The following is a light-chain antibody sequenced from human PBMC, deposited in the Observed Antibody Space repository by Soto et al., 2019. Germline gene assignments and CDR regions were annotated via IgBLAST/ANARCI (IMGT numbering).Light chain of an antibody. CDR1: TGAVTSGNY. V-gene: IGLV7-43*01. J-gene: IGLJ1*01. CDR2: STS. CDR3: LLYYGGAPV. Sequence: QAVVTQEPSLTVSPGGTVTLTCASSTGAVTSGNYPNWFQQQPGQAPRALIYSTSNQHSWTPARFSGSLLGGKAALTLSGVQPEDEAEYYCLLYYGGAPVFGTGTKLTVL.